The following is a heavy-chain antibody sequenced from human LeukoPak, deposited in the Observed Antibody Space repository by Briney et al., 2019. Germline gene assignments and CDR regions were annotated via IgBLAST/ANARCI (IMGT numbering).Heavy chain of an antibody. J-gene: IGHJ6*03. Sequence: ASVKVSCKASGYNFISYYMHWVRQAPGHGLEWMGIIKPSSGRTSYAQKLQGRVTMTRDTSTSRVYMELSSLRSEDTAVYYCARDGRFLEWLEEVVRGYYMDVWGKGTTVTVSS. CDR3: ARDGRFLEWLEEVVRGYYMDV. CDR2: IKPSSGRT. CDR1: GYNFISYY. D-gene: IGHD3-3*01. V-gene: IGHV1-46*01.